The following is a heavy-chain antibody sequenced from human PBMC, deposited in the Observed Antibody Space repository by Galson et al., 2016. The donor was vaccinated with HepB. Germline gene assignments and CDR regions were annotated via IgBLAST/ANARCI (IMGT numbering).Heavy chain of an antibody. J-gene: IGHJ4*02. D-gene: IGHD3-22*01. CDR3: AKSYYEPRDMPDY. CDR1: GFTFSKYA. CDR2: ISYDGSNQ. V-gene: IGHV3-30*18. Sequence: SLRLSCAASGFTFSKYAMHWVRQTPGKGLEWVAIISYDGSNQYYADSVKGRFTISRDNSQNALYLQMNSLRAEDTALHYCAKSYYEPRDMPDYWGQGTLVTVSS.